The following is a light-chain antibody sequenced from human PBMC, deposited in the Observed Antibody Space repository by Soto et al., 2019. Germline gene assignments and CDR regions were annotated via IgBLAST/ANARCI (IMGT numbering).Light chain of an antibody. J-gene: IGKJ5*01. CDR3: QQNYDTPIT. V-gene: IGKV1-39*01. CDR2: AAS. Sequence: DIQMTQSPSSLPAFVGYRVTMTCRASQSIGTFLSWYQQKSGRAPKLLIYAASSLQIGVPSRFSGSGSGTNFTLTISSLQPEDFATYFCQQNYDTPITFGQGTRLEIK. CDR1: QSIGTF.